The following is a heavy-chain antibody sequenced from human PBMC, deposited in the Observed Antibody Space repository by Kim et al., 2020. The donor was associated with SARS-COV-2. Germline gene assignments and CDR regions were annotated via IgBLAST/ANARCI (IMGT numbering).Heavy chain of an antibody. V-gene: IGHV1-2*04. J-gene: IGHJ6*02. CDR1: GYTFTGYY. CDR2: INPNSGGT. Sequence: ASVKVSCKASGYTFTGYYMHWVRQAPGQGLEWMGWINPNSGGTNYAQKFQGWVTMTRDTSISTAYMELSRLRSDDTAVYYCARETVVVPASGDYSYVMAVWCQGTTVTVPS. CDR3: ARETVVVPASGDYSYVMAV. D-gene: IGHD2-2*01.